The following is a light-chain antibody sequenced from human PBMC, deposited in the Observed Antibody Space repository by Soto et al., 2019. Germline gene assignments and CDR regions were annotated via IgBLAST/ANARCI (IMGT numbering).Light chain of an antibody. CDR2: GAS. J-gene: IGKJ5*01. CDR3: QQHGTSPIT. Sequence: EIVMTQSPGTLSVSPGERATLSCRASQSVSSNLAWYQQKPGQAPRLLVYGASSRATGIPDRFSGSGSGTDFTLTISRLEPEGFAVYYCQQHGTSPITFGQGTKLDIK. CDR1: QSVSSN. V-gene: IGKV3-20*01.